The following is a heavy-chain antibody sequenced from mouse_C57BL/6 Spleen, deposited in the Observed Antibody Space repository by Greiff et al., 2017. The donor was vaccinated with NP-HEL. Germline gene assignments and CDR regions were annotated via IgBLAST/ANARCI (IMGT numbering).Heavy chain of an antibody. J-gene: IGHJ3*01. CDR3: ARSGDYDGGCAY. CDR2: IDPSDSYT. D-gene: IGHD2-4*01. Sequence: QVQLQQPGAELVMPGASVKLSCKASGYTFTSYWMHWVKQRPGQGLEWIGEIDPSDSYTNYNQKFKGKSTLTVDKSSSTAYMQLSSLTSEDSAVYYCARSGDYDGGCAYWGQGTLVTVSA. V-gene: IGHV1-69*01. CDR1: GYTFTSYW.